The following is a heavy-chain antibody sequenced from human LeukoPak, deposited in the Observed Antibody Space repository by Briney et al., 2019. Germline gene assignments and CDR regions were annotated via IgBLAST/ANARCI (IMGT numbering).Heavy chain of an antibody. Sequence: SETPSLTCAVYGGSFSGYYWSWIRQPPGKGLEWIGEINHSGSTNYNPSLKSRVTISVDTSKNQFSLKLSSVTAADTAVYYCARGQGAEVDYWGQGTLVTVSS. D-gene: IGHD1-26*01. CDR3: ARGQGAEVDY. CDR1: GGSFSGYY. CDR2: INHSGST. J-gene: IGHJ4*02. V-gene: IGHV4-34*01.